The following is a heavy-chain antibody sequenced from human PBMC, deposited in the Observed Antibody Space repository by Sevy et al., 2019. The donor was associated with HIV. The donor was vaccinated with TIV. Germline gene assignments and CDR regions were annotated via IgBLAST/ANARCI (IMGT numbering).Heavy chain of an antibody. CDR2: ISWNSGSI. CDR3: AKDIGGYYFGGNWFDP. Sequence: GGSLRLSCAASGFTFDDYAMHWVRQAPGKGLEWVSGISWNSGSIGYADSVKGRFTISRDNAKNSLYLQMNSLRAEDTALYYCAKDIGGYYFGGNWFDPWGQGTLVTVSS. J-gene: IGHJ5*02. CDR1: GFTFDDYA. D-gene: IGHD3-3*01. V-gene: IGHV3-9*01.